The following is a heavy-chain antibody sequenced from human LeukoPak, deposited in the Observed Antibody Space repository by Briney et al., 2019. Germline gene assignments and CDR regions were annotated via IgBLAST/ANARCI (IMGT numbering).Heavy chain of an antibody. CDR2: ISYDGSNK. CDR1: GFTFSSYG. CDR3: AKSLSGAYYFDY. J-gene: IGHJ4*02. Sequence: GGSRRLSCAASGFTFSSYGMHWVRQAPGKGLEWGAVISYDGSNKYYADSVKGRFTIYRDNSKNTLYLQMNSLRAEDTAVYYCAKSLSGAYYFDYWGQGTLVTVSS. D-gene: IGHD1-26*01. V-gene: IGHV3-30*18.